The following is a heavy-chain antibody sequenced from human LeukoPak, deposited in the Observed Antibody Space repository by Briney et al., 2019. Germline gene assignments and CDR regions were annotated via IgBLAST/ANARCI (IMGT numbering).Heavy chain of an antibody. CDR1: GFTVSNNY. J-gene: IGHJ4*02. Sequence: GGSLRLSCAASGFTVSNNYLSWVRLAPGKGLEWVSVIYTEGSTYYADSVKGRFTISRDNPKNTIYLQMNRLRAEDTAVYYCAKSGAMVNDAFDIWGQGTLVTVSS. CDR3: AKSGAMVNDAFDI. D-gene: IGHD5-18*01. V-gene: IGHV3-53*01. CDR2: IYTEGST.